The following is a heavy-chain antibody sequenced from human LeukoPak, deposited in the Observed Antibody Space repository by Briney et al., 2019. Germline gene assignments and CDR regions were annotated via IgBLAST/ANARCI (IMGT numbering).Heavy chain of an antibody. D-gene: IGHD4-23*01. J-gene: IGHJ6*02. CDR1: GFTFSSYA. V-gene: IGHV3-23*01. CDR3: AKHQGDYGGLRPYYYYYGMDV. CDR2: ISGSGGST. Sequence: PGGSLRLSCAASGFTFSSYAMSWVRQAPGKGLEWVSAISGSGGSTYYADSVKGRFTISRDNSKNTLYLQMNSLRAEDTAVYYCAKHQGDYGGLRPYYYYYGMDVWGQGTTVTVSS.